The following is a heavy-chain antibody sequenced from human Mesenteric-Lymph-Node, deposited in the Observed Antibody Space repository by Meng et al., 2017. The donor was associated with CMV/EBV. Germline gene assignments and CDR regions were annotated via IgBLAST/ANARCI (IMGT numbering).Heavy chain of an antibody. J-gene: IGHJ5*02. CDR1: GFTFSSYA. V-gene: IGHV3-30*04. CDR2: ISYVGSNK. CDR3: ARDQGYCSGTRCVGRLDP. D-gene: IGHD2-2*01. Sequence: GGSLRPSGAASGFTFSSYAMHWVRQAPGKGLEWVAVISYVGSNKYYADSVKGRFTISRDNSKNTLYLQMNSLRAEDTAVYYCARDQGYCSGTRCVGRLDPWGQGTLVTVSS.